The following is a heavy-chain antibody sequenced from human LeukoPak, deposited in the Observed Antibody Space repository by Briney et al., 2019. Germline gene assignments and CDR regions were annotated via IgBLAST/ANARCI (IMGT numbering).Heavy chain of an antibody. Sequence: GGSLRLSCVTSGFTFSDCGMHWVRQAPGEGLEWVAFIWYDGSDKYYADSVKGRFTISRDSSQSALYLQMNSLRPKDTAVYYCAKDQGGSYYDYMDVWGEGTTVTVSS. CDR1: GFTFSDCG. V-gene: IGHV3-30*02. D-gene: IGHD2-15*01. J-gene: IGHJ6*03. CDR3: AKDQGGSYYDYMDV. CDR2: IWYDGSDK.